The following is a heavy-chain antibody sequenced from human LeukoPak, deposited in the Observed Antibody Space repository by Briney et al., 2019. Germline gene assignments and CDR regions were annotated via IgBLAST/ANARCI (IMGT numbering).Heavy chain of an antibody. D-gene: IGHD6-6*01. V-gene: IGHV3-48*03. CDR1: EFTFTSYE. J-gene: IGHJ3*02. Sequence: GSPRLSCAASEFTFTSYELNWVRQAPGKGLEWVLYISSSGNTISYADSVKGRFTISRDNAKNSLYLQVISLRAEDTAVYYCARGPSIAARYDAFDIWGQGTMVTVSS. CDR2: ISSSGNTI. CDR3: ARGPSIAARYDAFDI.